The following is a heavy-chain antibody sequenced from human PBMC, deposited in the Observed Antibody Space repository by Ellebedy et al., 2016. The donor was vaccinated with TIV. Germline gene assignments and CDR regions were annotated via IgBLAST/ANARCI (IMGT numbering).Heavy chain of an antibody. J-gene: IGHJ4*02. V-gene: IGHV4-61*03. CDR3: ATYNMGRLDH. D-gene: IGHD1-1*01. CDR1: GGSTSSSSYY. CDR2: FYHGGIP. Sequence: SETLSLTCTVSGGSTSSSSYYWTWIRQSPGEALEWIAYFYHGGIPIYSPSLKSRVSISVDTPKNHFSLRLRSVTAADTAVYYCATYNMGRLDHWGQGTLVTVSS.